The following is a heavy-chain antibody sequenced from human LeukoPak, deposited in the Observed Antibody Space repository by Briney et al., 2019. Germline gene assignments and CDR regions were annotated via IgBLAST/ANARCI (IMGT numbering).Heavy chain of an antibody. CDR2: INPSGGST. Sequence: ASVKVSCKASGYTFTSYYMHWVRQAPGQGLEWMGIINPSGGSTSYAQKFQGRVIMTRDTSTSTVYMELSSLRSEDTAVYYCARDRVVGTLIRFLGRGMDVWGQGTTVTVSS. CDR3: ARDRVVGTLIRFLGRGMDV. CDR1: GYTFTSYY. D-gene: IGHD3-3*01. J-gene: IGHJ6*02. V-gene: IGHV1-46*01.